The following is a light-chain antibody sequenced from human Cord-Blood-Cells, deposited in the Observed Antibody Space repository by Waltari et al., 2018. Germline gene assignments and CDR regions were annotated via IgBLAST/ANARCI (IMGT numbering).Light chain of an antibody. CDR1: QSNSSY. CDR3: QQSYSTPRT. V-gene: IGKV1-39*01. J-gene: IGKJ3*01. Sequence: DIQMTQSPSSLSASVGDRVTITCRASQSNSSYLNWYQQKPGKAPKHLIYAAASLQSWVLSRCSGSRAWTDVTLTISSRQPEEFATYYCQQSYSTPRTFGPGTKVDIK. CDR2: AAA.